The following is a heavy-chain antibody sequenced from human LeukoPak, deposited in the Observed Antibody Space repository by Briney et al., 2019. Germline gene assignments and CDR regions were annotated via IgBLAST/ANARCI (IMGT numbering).Heavy chain of an antibody. CDR3: ARRDSPDSGSFNY. D-gene: IGHD3-10*01. V-gene: IGHV3-30-3*01. CDR1: GFTFSRFP. J-gene: IGHJ4*02. Sequence: GGSLRLSCAASGFTFSRFPMHWVRQAPGKELEWVAVISDDETNKFYADSVKGRFTISRDNSKNTLYLQMNSLRTEDTAVYYCARRDSPDSGSFNYWGQGTLVTVSS. CDR2: ISDDETNK.